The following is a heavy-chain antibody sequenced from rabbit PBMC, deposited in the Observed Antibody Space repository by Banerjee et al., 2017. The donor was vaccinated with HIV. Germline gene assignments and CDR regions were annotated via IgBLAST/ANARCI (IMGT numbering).Heavy chain of an antibody. Sequence: QSLVESGGGLVKPGASLTLTCTASGFTLSSYWICWVRQAPGKGLEWIGCIYAGSSGNTDCASWAKGRFTISKTSSTTVALQMTSLTAADTATYFCARGVDGYGWNFNLWGPGTLVTVS. J-gene: IGHJ4*01. V-gene: IGHV1S40*01. CDR1: GFTLSSYW. D-gene: IGHD6-1*01. CDR3: ARGVDGYGWNFNL. CDR2: IYAGSSGNT.